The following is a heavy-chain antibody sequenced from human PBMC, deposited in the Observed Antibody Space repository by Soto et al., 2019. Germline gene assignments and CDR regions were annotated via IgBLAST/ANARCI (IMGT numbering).Heavy chain of an antibody. V-gene: IGHV2-5*01. J-gene: IGHJ4*02. D-gene: IGHD3-3*01. Sequence: SGPTLVNPTQTLTLTCTFSGFSLSTSGVGVGWIRQPPGKALEWLALIYWNDDKRYSPSLKSRLTITKDTSKNQVVLTMTNMDPVDTATYYCAHAYYDFWSGYYPLIDYWGQGTLVTVSS. CDR1: GFSLSTSGVG. CDR2: IYWNDDK. CDR3: AHAYYDFWSGYYPLIDY.